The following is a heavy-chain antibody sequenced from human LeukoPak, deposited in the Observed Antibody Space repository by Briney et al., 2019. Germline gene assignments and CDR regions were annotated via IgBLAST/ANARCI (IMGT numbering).Heavy chain of an antibody. Sequence: PGRSLRLSCAASGFTFSSYAMHWVRQAPGKGLEWVAVISYDGSNKYYADSVKGRFTISRDNAKNSLYLQMNSLRVEDTAVYYCASGYNSDSWGQGTLVIVSS. CDR1: GFTFSSYA. V-gene: IGHV3-30-3*01. CDR3: ASGYNSDS. D-gene: IGHD1-20*01. CDR2: ISYDGSNK. J-gene: IGHJ4*02.